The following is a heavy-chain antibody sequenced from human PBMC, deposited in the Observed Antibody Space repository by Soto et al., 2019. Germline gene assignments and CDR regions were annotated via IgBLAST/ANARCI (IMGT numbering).Heavy chain of an antibody. Sequence: QITLKEAGPTLVKPTQTLTLTCTFSGFSLNTRAVGVGRIRQPPGKALEWLALINWNDDKRYSPSLKDRLTITKDTSKNHVVLTMTNIDPVDTATYYCAHRHDLGGFDIWGQGTTVTVSS. CDR2: INWNDDK. CDR3: AHRHDLGGFDI. D-gene: IGHD2-15*01. V-gene: IGHV2-5*01. CDR1: GFSLNTRAVG. J-gene: IGHJ3*02.